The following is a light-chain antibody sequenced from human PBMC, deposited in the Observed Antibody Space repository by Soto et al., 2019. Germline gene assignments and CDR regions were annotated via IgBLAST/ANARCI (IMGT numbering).Light chain of an antibody. J-gene: IGKJ4*01. CDR1: QSFSSN. CDR2: GAS. Sequence: EIVLTQSPGTLSLSPGERATLSCRASQSFSSNFLAWYQQKPGQTPRLLIYGASNRATGIPDRFSGSGSGTDFTLTISSLQSEDFGVYYCQQYNNWPLTFGGGTKVDIK. V-gene: IGKV3D-15*01. CDR3: QQYNNWPLT.